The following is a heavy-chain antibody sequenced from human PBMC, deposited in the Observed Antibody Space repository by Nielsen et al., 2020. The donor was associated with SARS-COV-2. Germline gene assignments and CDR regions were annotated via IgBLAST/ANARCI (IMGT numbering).Heavy chain of an antibody. J-gene: IGHJ4*02. V-gene: IGHV3-23*01. CDR1: GFTFSGYA. D-gene: IGHD3-22*01. CDR3: TGSGYFYYFDY. Sequence: GGSLRLSCAASGFTFSGYAMSWVRQAPGKGLEWVSAISGSGGSTYYADSVKGRFTISRDNSKNTLYLQMNSLRAEDTAVYYCTGSGYFYYFDYWGQGTLVTVSS. CDR2: ISGSGGST.